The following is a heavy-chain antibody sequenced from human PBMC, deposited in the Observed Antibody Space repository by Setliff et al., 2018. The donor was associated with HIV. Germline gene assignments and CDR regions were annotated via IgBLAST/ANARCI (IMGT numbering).Heavy chain of an antibody. CDR3: ARGFSSGWYGFDY. Sequence: GGSLRLSCAASGFTFSTYAMAWVRQAPGKGLEWVAVISYDGSNKYYADSVKGRFTISRDNSKNTLYLQMNSLRAEDTAVYYCARGFSSGWYGFDYWGQGTLVTVSS. CDR2: ISYDGSNK. D-gene: IGHD6-19*01. CDR1: GFTFSTYA. J-gene: IGHJ4*02. V-gene: IGHV3-30*01.